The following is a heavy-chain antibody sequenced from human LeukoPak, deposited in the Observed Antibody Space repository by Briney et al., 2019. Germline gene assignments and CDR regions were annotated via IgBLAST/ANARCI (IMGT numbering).Heavy chain of an antibody. CDR2: ISGSGGST. CDR3: AKDVSRYFDWQNWFDP. D-gene: IGHD3-9*01. V-gene: IGHV3-23*01. CDR1: GFTFSSYA. Sequence: GGSLRLSCAASGFTFSSYAMSWVRQAPGKGLEWVSAISGSGGSTYYADSVKGRFTISRDNSKNTLYLQMNSLRAEDTAVYYCAKDVSRYFDWQNWFDPWGQGTLVTVSS. J-gene: IGHJ5*02.